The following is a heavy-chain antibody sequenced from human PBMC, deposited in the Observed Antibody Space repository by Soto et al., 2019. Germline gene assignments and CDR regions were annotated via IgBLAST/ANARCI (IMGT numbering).Heavy chain of an antibody. Sequence: QVQLVQSGAEVKKPGSSVKVSCKASGGTFSRYTISWVRQAPGQGLEWMGGIIPIIGPTNYAQKFQGRVTITADESTSTAYMALSSLRSGDTAVYYCASGQTYYNDSSAYRFDHWGQGTLVTVSS. J-gene: IGHJ4*02. CDR2: IIPIIGPT. CDR3: ASGQTYYNDSSAYRFDH. CDR1: GGTFSRYT. D-gene: IGHD3-22*01. V-gene: IGHV1-69*01.